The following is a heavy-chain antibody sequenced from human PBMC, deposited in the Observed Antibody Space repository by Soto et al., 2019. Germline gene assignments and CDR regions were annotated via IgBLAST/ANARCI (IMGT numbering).Heavy chain of an antibody. CDR3: AKSLLRMVRGVTPYYYYMDV. J-gene: IGHJ6*03. Sequence: EVQLLESGGGLVQPGGSLRLSCAASGFTFSDYAMNWVRQAPGKGLEWVSGISGSGGSTYHADSVKGRFTISRDNSKNTLHLQMITLRAEDTAVYYCAKSLLRMVRGVTPYYYYMDVWGKGTTVTVSS. CDR2: ISGSGGST. CDR1: GFTFSDYA. V-gene: IGHV3-23*01. D-gene: IGHD3-10*01.